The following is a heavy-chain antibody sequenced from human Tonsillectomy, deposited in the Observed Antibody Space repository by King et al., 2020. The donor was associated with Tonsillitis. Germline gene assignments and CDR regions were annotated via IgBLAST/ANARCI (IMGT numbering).Heavy chain of an antibody. CDR1: GGTFSSYA. J-gene: IGHJ6*03. V-gene: IGHV1-69*01. Sequence: QLVQSGAEVKKPGSSVKVSCKASGGTFSSYAISWVRQAPGQGLEWMGGIIPIFGTANYAQKFQGRVTITADESTSTAYMELSSLRSEDTAVYYCARGLGTEMPQKKSPHDYYYYMDVWGKGTTVTVSS. CDR2: IIPIFGTA. CDR3: ARGLGTEMPQKKSPHDYYYYMDV. D-gene: IGHD3-16*01.